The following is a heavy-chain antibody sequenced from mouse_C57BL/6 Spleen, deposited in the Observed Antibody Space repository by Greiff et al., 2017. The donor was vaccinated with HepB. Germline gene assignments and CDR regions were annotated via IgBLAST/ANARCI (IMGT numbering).Heavy chain of an antibody. CDR3: ANQGSSGPYAMDY. CDR2: IGPGSGST. J-gene: IGHJ4*01. Sequence: QVQLQQSGAELVKPGASVKISCKASGYTFTDYYINWVKQRPGQGLEWIGKIGPGSGSTYYNEKFKGKATLTADKASSTAYMQLSSLTSEDSAVYFCANQGSSGPYAMDYWGQGTSVTVSS. D-gene: IGHD3-2*02. V-gene: IGHV1-77*01. CDR1: GYTFTDYY.